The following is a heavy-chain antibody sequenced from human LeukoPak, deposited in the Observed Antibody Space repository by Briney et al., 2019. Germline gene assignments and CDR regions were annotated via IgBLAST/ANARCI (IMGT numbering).Heavy chain of an antibody. CDR3: ASYSSGLSRFDY. CDR1: GGTFSSYA. Sequence: VASVKVSCKASGGTFSSYAISWVRQAPGQGLEWMGRIIPILGIANYAQKFQGRVTITADKSTSTAYMELSSLRSEDTAVYCCASYSSGLSRFDYWGQGTLVTVSS. J-gene: IGHJ4*02. V-gene: IGHV1-69*04. D-gene: IGHD6-19*01. CDR2: IIPILGIA.